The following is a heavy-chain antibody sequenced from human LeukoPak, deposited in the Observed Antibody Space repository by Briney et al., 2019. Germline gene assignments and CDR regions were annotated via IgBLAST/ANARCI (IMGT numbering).Heavy chain of an antibody. Sequence: SETLSLTCAVYGGSFSGYYRSWIRQPPGKGLEWIGEINHTGSTNYNTSLKSRVTLSVATSKNQFSLKLSSVTAADTAVYYCARHRTRPAYYYDSSGYYYVFGYWGQGTLVTVSS. V-gene: IGHV4-34*01. CDR2: INHTGST. J-gene: IGHJ4*02. CDR3: ARHRTRPAYYYDSSGYYYVFGY. D-gene: IGHD3-22*01. CDR1: GGSFSGYY.